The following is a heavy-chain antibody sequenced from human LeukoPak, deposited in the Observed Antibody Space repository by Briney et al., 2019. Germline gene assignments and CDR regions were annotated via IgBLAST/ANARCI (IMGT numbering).Heavy chain of an antibody. CDR3: ARDDYATTAFDI. D-gene: IGHD4-17*01. J-gene: IGHJ3*02. CDR1: GYTFTSYY. Sequence: ASVKVSCKASGYTFTSYYMHWVRQAPGQGLEWMGIINPSGGSTSYAQKFQGRVPMTRDTSTSTVYMELSSLRSEDTAVYYCARDDYATTAFDIWGQGTMVTVSS. V-gene: IGHV1-46*01. CDR2: INPSGGST.